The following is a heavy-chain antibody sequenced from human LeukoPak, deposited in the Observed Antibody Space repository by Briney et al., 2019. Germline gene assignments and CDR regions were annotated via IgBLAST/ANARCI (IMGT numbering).Heavy chain of an antibody. Sequence: SETLSLTCTVSGGSISSGSYYWSWMRQPAGKGLEWIGRIYTSGSTNYNPSLKSRVTISVDTSKNQFSLKLSSVTAADTAVYYCARVRGSGWSYWYFDLWGRGTLVTVSS. CDR2: IYTSGST. J-gene: IGHJ2*01. D-gene: IGHD6-19*01. CDR1: GGSISSGSYY. CDR3: ARVRGSGWSYWYFDL. V-gene: IGHV4-61*02.